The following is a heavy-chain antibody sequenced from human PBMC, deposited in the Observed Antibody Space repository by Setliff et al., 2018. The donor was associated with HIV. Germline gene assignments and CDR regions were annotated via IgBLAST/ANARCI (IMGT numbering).Heavy chain of an antibody. V-gene: IGHV4-59*11. CDR1: GCSISSHY. Sequence: SETLSLTCTVSGCSISSHYWSWIRQPPGKGLEWIGSIYYSGSTNYNPSLKSRVTISVDTSKNLFSLKLSPVTAADTAVYYCARGGYPGLLDYWGQGTLVTVSS. D-gene: IGHD5-18*01. J-gene: IGHJ4*02. CDR3: ARGGYPGLLDY. CDR2: IYYSGST.